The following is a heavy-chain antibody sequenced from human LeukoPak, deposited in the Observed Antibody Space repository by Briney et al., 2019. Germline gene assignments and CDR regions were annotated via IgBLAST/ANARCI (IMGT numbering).Heavy chain of an antibody. J-gene: IGHJ3*02. D-gene: IGHD5-18*01. CDR1: GFTVSSNY. CDR2: IYSGGNT. V-gene: IGHV3-66*01. CDR3: ARVIVDTGYDAFDI. Sequence: GGSLRLSCAASGFTVSSNYMSWDRQAPGKGLEWLSIIYSGGNTYYADSGKGRFTISRDNSKNTVFLQMNSLRAEDTAVYYCARVIVDTGYDAFDIWGQGTMVTVSS.